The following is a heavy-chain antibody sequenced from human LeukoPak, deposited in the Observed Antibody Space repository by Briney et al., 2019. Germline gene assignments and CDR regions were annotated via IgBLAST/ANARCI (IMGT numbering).Heavy chain of an antibody. J-gene: IGHJ3*02. D-gene: IGHD1-26*01. Sequence: SETLSLTCTVSGGSISSYYWSWIRQPPGKGLEWIGSIYYSGSTYYNPSLKSRVTISVDTSKNQFSLKLSSVTAADTAVYYCARDGNNAFDIWGQGTMVTVSS. CDR3: ARDGNNAFDI. CDR1: GGSISSYY. V-gene: IGHV4-39*07. CDR2: IYYSGST.